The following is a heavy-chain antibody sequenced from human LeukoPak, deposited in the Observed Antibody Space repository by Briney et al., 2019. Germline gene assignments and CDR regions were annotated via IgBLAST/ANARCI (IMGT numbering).Heavy chain of an antibody. V-gene: IGHV3-74*01. Sequence: PGGSLRLSCAASGFTFSNYWMHWVRQAPGKGLVWVSRINTDGSTTTYADSVKGRLTISRDNAKNTLYLQMNSLRADDTAVYYCTASKNYWGQGTLVTVSS. J-gene: IGHJ4*02. CDR1: GFTFSNYW. CDR2: INTDGSTT. D-gene: IGHD6-6*01. CDR3: TASKNY.